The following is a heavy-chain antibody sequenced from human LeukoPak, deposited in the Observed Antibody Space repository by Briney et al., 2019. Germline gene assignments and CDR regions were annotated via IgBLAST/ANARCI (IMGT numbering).Heavy chain of an antibody. Sequence: GGSLRLSCAASGFTFSNYAMTWVRQAPGKGLEWVSVISVSGDTYYADSVKGRFTTSRDNSKNTLYLQMNSLRAEDTAVYYCAKALYATEAIDYWGQGTLVTVSS. J-gene: IGHJ4*02. D-gene: IGHD2-2*02. CDR3: AKALYATEAIDY. V-gene: IGHV3-23*01. CDR1: GFTFSNYA. CDR2: ISVSGDT.